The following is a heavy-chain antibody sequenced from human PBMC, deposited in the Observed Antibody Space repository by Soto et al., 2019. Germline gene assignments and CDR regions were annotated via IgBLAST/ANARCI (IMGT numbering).Heavy chain of an antibody. CDR3: AREIAAAGAPYHYMDV. J-gene: IGHJ6*03. Sequence: QVQLQESGPGLVKPSGTLSLTCTVSGGSFTSYFWSWIRQSPGKGLEWIGYTFHSGSTNYNPSLKSRVTMSADTSNIQFSLELNSVTAADAAVYYCAREIAAAGAPYHYMDVWGKGTTVTVSS. D-gene: IGHD6-13*01. CDR1: GGSFTSYF. CDR2: TFHSGST. V-gene: IGHV4-59*01.